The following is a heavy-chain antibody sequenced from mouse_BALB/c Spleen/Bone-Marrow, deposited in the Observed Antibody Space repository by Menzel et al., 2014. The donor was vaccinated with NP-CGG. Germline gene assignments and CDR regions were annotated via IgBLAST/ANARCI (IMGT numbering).Heavy chain of an antibody. V-gene: IGHV14-3*02. J-gene: IGHJ2*01. CDR3: ARYRQGTYFDC. CDR2: IDPPNGDN. Sequence: EAQVVESGAELVKPGASVKMLCTVSGFNIKDTYMHWVKQRPEQGLEWTGRIDPPNGDNKYDPKFQGKATITADTSSNTAYLQLSRLTSEDTTVYYCARYRQGTYFDCWSQGTPLQVSS. CDR1: GFNIKDTY.